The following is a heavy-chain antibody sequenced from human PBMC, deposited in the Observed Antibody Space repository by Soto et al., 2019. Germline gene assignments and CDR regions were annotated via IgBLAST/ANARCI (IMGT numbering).Heavy chain of an antibody. J-gene: IGHJ4*02. CDR2: ISSNGGST. CDR3: ARGRWELYYFDY. D-gene: IGHD1-26*01. V-gene: IGHV3-64*01. Sequence: GGSRLSCAASGFTFSSYAMHWVRQAPGKGLEYVSAISSNGGSTYYANSVKGRFTISRDNSKNTLYLQMGSLRAEDMAVYYCARGRWELYYFDYWGQGTLVTVSS. CDR1: GFTFSSYA.